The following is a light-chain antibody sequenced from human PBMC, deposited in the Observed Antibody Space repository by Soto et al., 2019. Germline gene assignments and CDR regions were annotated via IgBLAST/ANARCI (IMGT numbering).Light chain of an antibody. CDR3: QHYNSYSEA. J-gene: IGKJ1*01. CDR1: QTISSW. V-gene: IGKV1-5*03. Sequence: DIQMTQSPSTLSGSVGDRVTITCRASQTISSWLAWYQQTPGKAPKLLIYKASTLKSGVPSRFSGSGSGTEFTLTISSLQHDDFATYDCQHYNSYSEAFGQGTKVELK. CDR2: KAS.